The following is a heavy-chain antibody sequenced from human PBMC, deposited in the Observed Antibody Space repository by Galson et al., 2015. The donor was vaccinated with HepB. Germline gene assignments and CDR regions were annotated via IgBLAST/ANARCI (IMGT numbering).Heavy chain of an antibody. D-gene: IGHD2-2*02. J-gene: IGHJ4*02. CDR3: AKALKGYCSSTGCYKGPFRY. V-gene: IGHV4-34*01. CDR1: GGSFSGYY. CDR2: INHSGST. Sequence: ETLSLTCAVYGGSFSGYYWSWIRQPPGKGLEWIGEINHSGSTNYNPSLKSRVTISVDTSKNQFSLKLSSVTAADTAVYYCAKALKGYCSSTGCYKGPFRYWGQGTLVTVSS.